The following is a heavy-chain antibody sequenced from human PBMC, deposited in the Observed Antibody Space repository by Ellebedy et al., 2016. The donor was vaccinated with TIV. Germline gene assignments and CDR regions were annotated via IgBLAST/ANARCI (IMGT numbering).Heavy chain of an antibody. CDR3: STLSDAGY. CDR2: IGSRSGIF. J-gene: IGHJ4*01. D-gene: IGHD1-1*01. Sequence: GESLKISCEASRFTFSTYSMNWVRQAPGKGLEWISYIGSRSGIFRYADSVKGRFTISRDNAKNTLYLQMNSLKAEDTAMYYCSTLSDAGYWGHGTLVTVSS. CDR1: RFTFSTYS. V-gene: IGHV3-48*04.